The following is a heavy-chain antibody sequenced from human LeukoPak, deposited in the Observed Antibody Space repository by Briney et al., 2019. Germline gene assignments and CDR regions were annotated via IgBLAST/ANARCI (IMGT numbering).Heavy chain of an antibody. CDR3: ARHIAAAGIFCLDF. CDR1: GGSISSSSYY. CDR2: IYYSGST. Sequence: SETLSLTCTVSGGSISSSSYYWGWIRQPPGKGLEWIGSIYYSGSTYYNPSLKSRVTISVDTSKNQFSLKLSSVTAADTAVYYCARHIAAAGIFCLDFWGQGTLVTVSS. J-gene: IGHJ4*02. D-gene: IGHD6-13*01. V-gene: IGHV4-39*01.